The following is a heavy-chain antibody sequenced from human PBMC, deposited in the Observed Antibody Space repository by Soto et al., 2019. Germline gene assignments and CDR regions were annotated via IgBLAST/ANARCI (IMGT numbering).Heavy chain of an antibody. Sequence: QVQLQESGPGLVKPSQTLSLTCTVSGGSISSGGYYWSWIRQHPGKGLEWIGYIYYSGSTCYNPSLKSRVTISVDTSKSQFSLTLSSVTAAATAAYYCAGVRGVNWFDPRGQGALVSVSS. D-gene: IGHD3-10*01. CDR1: GGSISSGGYY. CDR2: IYYSGST. V-gene: IGHV4-31*03. J-gene: IGHJ5*02. CDR3: AGVRGVNWFDP.